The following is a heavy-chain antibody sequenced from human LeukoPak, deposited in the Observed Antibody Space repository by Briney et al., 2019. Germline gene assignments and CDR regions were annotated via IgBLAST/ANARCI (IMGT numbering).Heavy chain of an antibody. V-gene: IGHV4-30-4*07. CDR1: GGSISSGGSS. Sequence: SETLSLTCAVSGGSISSGGSSWNWIRQPPGKGLEWVGYLSHSGSNYYNPPHNSRVTISVDTSKHQFPLKLSSLTAADTAVYCCARDKPAAGSAGFFDYWGQGTLVTVSS. D-gene: IGHD6-13*01. CDR2: LSHSGSN. CDR3: ARDKPAAGSAGFFDY. J-gene: IGHJ4*02.